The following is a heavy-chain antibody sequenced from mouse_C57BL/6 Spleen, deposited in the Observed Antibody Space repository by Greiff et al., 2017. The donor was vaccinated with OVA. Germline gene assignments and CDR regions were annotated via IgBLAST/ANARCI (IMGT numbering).Heavy chain of an antibody. D-gene: IGHD1-1*01. CDR1: GYTFTSYW. J-gene: IGHJ1*03. V-gene: IGHV1-52*01. CDR2: IDPSDSET. CDR3: ARSAHYGSSYWYFDV. Sequence: QVQLKQPGAELVRPGSSVKLSCKASGYTFTSYWMHWVKQRPIQGLEWIGNIDPSDSETHYNQKFKDKATLTVDKSSSTAYMQLSSLTSEDSAVYYCARSAHYGSSYWYFDVWGTGTTVTVSS.